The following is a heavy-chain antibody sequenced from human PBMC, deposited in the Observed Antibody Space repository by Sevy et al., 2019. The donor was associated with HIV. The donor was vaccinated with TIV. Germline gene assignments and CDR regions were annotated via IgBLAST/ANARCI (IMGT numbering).Heavy chain of an antibody. CDR2: ITSSSDYI. D-gene: IGHD3-22*01. CDR1: GFTFSNYN. Sequence: GGSLRLSCAASGFTFSNYNMNWVRQAPGKGLEWVSSITSSSDYIYDADSVRGRFTISRDNAKNSIYLQMNRLRAEDTAVYYCARDRRTLNCYASSGYNYYFDYWGQGTLVTVSS. J-gene: IGHJ4*02. CDR3: ARDRRTLNCYASSGYNYYFDY. V-gene: IGHV3-21*01.